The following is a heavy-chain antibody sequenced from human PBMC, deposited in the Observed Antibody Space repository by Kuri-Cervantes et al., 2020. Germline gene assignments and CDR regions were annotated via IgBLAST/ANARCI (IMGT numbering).Heavy chain of an antibody. CDR1: GFTFSSYE. CDR3: ARVFSPAAIDY. CDR2: ISSSGSTI. J-gene: IGHJ4*02. Sequence: GGSLRLSCAASGFTFSSYEMNWVRQAPGKGLEWVSYISSSGSTIYYADSVKGRFTISRDNAKNSLYLQMNSLRAEDTAVYYCARVFSPAAIDYWGQGTQVTVSS. D-gene: IGHD2-2*01. V-gene: IGHV3-48*03.